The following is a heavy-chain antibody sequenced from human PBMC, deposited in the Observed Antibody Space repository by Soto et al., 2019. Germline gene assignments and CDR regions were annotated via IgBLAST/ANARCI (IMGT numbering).Heavy chain of an antibody. V-gene: IGHV1-18*01. CDR1: GYTFTSYG. CDR3: AINFNGDYGGLFDF. D-gene: IGHD4-17*01. Sequence: QVQLVQSGAEVKKPGASVKVSCKASGYTFTSYGISWVRQAPGQGLEWMGWISAYNGNTNYAQKLQGRVTMTTDTSTSTAYMEVRGLSSDDTAGYDCAINFNGDYGGLFDFLGQGTLVTVSS. CDR2: ISAYNGNT. J-gene: IGHJ4*02.